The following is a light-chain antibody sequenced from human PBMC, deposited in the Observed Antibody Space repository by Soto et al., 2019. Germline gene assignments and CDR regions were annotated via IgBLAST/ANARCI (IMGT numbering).Light chain of an antibody. CDR2: EVS. V-gene: IGLV2-14*01. CDR3: SSYTSSSTLV. CDR1: SSDVGVYND. Sequence: QSVLTQPASVSGPPGQSITISCTGTSSDVGVYNDVSWYQQHPAKAPKLIIDEVSHRPSGVSNRFSGSKSGNTASLTISWLQAEDEADYYCSSYTSSSTLVFGGGTKLTVL. J-gene: IGLJ2*01.